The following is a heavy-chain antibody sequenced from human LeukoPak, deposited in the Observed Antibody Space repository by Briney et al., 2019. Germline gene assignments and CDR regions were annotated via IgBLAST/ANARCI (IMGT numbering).Heavy chain of an antibody. V-gene: IGHV3-7*01. CDR3: ARDIAVAVLSAEYFQH. Sequence: PGGSLRLTYAASGFTFSSYWMSWVRQAPGKGLEWVANIKQDGSEKYYVDSVKGRFTISRDNAKNSLYLQMNSLRAEDTAVYYCARDIAVAVLSAEYFQHWGQGTLVTVSS. CDR1: GFTFSSYW. J-gene: IGHJ1*01. D-gene: IGHD6-19*01. CDR2: IKQDGSEK.